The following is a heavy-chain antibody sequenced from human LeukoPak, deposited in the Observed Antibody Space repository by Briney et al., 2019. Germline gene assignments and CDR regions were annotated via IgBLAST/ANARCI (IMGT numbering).Heavy chain of an antibody. CDR1: GFTFSTYG. Sequence: GGSLRLSCAASGFTFSTYGMNWVRQAPGKGLEWVSSVSPSGDITYYADSVKGRFTISRDNSKNTVYLQMNNVRAEDTAVYYCAKDGAWLRFDDWGQGTLVTVSS. V-gene: IGHV3-23*01. J-gene: IGHJ4*02. D-gene: IGHD5-12*01. CDR3: AKDGAWLRFDD. CDR2: VSPSGDIT.